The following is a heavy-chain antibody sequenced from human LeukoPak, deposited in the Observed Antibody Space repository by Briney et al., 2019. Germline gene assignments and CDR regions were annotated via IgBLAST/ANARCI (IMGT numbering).Heavy chain of an antibody. CDR1: GFTFSDCA. J-gene: IGHJ4*02. V-gene: IGHV3-30*04. Sequence: PGGSLRLSCAASGFTFSDCAMHWVRQAPGKGLEWVAVISYDGKNKYSADSVKGRFSISRDNSKNTLYLQMNSLRAEDTAVYYCARVAGSYRADGDYWGQGTLVTVSS. D-gene: IGHD1-26*01. CDR3: ARVAGSYRADGDY. CDR2: ISYDGKNK.